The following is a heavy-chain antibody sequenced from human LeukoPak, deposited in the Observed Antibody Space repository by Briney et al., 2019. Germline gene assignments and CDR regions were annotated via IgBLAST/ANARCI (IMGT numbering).Heavy chain of an antibody. CDR3: ARSAYYYDTSGTS. CDR2: IDPSDSYT. D-gene: IGHD3-22*01. V-gene: IGHV5-10-1*01. J-gene: IGHJ4*02. CDR1: GYSFTTYW. Sequence: GESLKISCEASGYSFTTYWISWVRQMPGKGLEWMGRIDPSDSYTNYSPSFRGHVTISVDKSINTAYLQWSSLKASDTAMYYCARSAYYYDTSGTSWGQGTLVIVSS.